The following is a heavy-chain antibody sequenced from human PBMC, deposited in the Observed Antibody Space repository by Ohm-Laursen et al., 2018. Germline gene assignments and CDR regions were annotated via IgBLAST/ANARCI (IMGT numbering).Heavy chain of an antibody. V-gene: IGHV4-31*01. Sequence: SETLSLTCTVSGGSISRGNYYWTWIRRHPGKGLEWIGYIYYSGSAYYNPSLKSQVTISVDTSTNQFSLNLSSVTAADTAVYYCAAYLLTARYIDSWGQGTLVTVSS. CDR3: AAYLLTARYIDS. CDR2: IYYSGSA. CDR1: GGSISRGNYY. J-gene: IGHJ4*02. D-gene: IGHD7-27*01.